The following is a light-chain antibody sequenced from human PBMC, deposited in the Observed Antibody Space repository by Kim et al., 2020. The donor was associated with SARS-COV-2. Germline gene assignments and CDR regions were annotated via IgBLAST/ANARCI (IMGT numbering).Light chain of an antibody. Sequence: QSVLTQPPSASGTPGQRVTISCSGSSSNIGSNYVYWYQQLPGTAPKLLIYRNNQRPSGVPYRFSGSKSGSSASLDISVLRSEDEADYYCAAWDDSLSGWVFGGGTKVTVL. CDR2: RNN. V-gene: IGLV1-47*01. J-gene: IGLJ3*02. CDR1: SSNIGSNY. CDR3: AAWDDSLSGWV.